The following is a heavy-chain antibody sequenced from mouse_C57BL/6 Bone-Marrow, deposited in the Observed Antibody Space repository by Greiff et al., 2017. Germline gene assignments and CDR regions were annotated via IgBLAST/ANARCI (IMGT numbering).Heavy chain of an antibody. Sequence: EVQLVESGGGLVQSGRSLRLSCATSGFTFSDFYMEWVRQAPGKGLEWIAASRNKANDYTTEYSASVKGRFIVSRDTSQSILYLRMNALRAEDTAYYYSSRDDETTWFAYWGQGTLVTVSA. CDR1: GFTFSDFY. CDR3: SRDDETTWFAY. J-gene: IGHJ3*01. V-gene: IGHV7-1*01. CDR2: SRNKANDYTT.